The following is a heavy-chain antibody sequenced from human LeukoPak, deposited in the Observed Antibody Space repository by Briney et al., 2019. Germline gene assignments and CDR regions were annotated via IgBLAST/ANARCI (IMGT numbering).Heavy chain of an antibody. CDR1: GFTFSGSA. Sequence: GGSLRLSCAASGFTFSGSAMHWVRQASGKGLEWVGRIRSKANSYATAYAASVKGRFTISRDDSKNTAYLQMNSLKTEDTAVYYCTRHVSSGSYWGQGTLVTVSS. J-gene: IGHJ4*02. D-gene: IGHD1-26*01. V-gene: IGHV3-73*01. CDR2: IRSKANSYAT. CDR3: TRHVSSGSY.